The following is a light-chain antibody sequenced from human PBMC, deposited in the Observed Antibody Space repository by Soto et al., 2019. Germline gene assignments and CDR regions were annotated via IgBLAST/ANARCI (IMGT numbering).Light chain of an antibody. CDR1: QSVSNNY. V-gene: IGKV3-20*01. CDR3: QQFGSSPLII. Sequence: EIVLTQSPGTLSLSPGERASLSCRAIQSVSNNYLAWYQQKPGQAPRLLIYAASSRAAGIPDRFSGSGSGTDFTLTISRLEPEDFAVYYCQQFGSSPLIIFGQGTRLEIK. CDR2: AAS. J-gene: IGKJ5*01.